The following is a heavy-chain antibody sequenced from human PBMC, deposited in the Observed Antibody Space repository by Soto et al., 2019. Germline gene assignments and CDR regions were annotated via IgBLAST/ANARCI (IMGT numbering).Heavy chain of an antibody. Sequence: QVQLQESGPGLVKPSQTLSLTCTVSGGSISSGDYYWSWIRQPPGKGLEWIGDIYYSGSTYYNASRKRRFNIAVDTANNQFSLKLSSVTAADTAVYYCARAQGSGFLVSWGQGTLVTVSS. D-gene: IGHD3-10*01. V-gene: IGHV4-30-4*01. CDR1: GGSISSGDYY. CDR3: ARAQGSGFLVS. CDR2: IYYSGST. J-gene: IGHJ4*02.